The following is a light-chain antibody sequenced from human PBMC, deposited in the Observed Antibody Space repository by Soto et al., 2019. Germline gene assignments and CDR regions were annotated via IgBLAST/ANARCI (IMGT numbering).Light chain of an antibody. J-gene: IGKJ2*01. V-gene: IGKV4-1*01. Sequence: DIVMTQSPDSLAVSLGERATINCKSSQSVLYSSNNKNYLAWYQQKPGQPPKLLIYWASTRESGVPDRFSGSGSGTAFTLTLSSLQAEEVAVYYCQQYYSTPPYTLGQGNKLEI. CDR3: QQYYSTPPYT. CDR1: QSVLYSSNNKNY. CDR2: WAS.